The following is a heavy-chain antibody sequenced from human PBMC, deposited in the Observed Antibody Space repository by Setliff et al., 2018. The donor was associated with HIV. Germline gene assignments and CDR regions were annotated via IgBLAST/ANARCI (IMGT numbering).Heavy chain of an antibody. CDR2: IYYSGNS. CDR3: ASPGGYCSSTSCHSFDY. J-gene: IGHJ4*02. CDR1: GGSISSSSYY. D-gene: IGHD2-2*01. V-gene: IGHV4-39*01. Sequence: SETLSLTCTVSGGSISSSSYYWGWIRQPPGKGLEWIGTIYYSGNSFYNPSLKSRVTVSVDTSKNQFSLKLRSVTAADTALYYCASPGGYCSSTSCHSFDYWGQGTLVTVSS.